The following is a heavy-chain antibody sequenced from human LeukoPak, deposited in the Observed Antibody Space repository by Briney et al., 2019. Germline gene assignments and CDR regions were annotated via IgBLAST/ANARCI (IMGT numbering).Heavy chain of an antibody. D-gene: IGHD3-3*01. J-gene: IGHJ4*02. Sequence: GGSLRLSCAASGFTFSSYAMSWVRQAPGKGPEWVSAISGSGGSTYYADSVKGRFTISRDNSKNTLYLQMNSLRAEDTAVYYCAKEGANYDFWSGFDYWGQGTLVTVSS. V-gene: IGHV3-23*01. CDR2: ISGSGGST. CDR3: AKEGANYDFWSGFDY. CDR1: GFTFSSYA.